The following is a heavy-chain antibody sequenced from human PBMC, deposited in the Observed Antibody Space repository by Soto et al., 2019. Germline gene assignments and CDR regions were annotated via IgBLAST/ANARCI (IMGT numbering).Heavy chain of an antibody. Sequence: SETLSLTCTVSGGSISSYYWSWIRQPPGKGLEWIGYIYYSGSTYYNPSLKSRVTISVDTSKNQFSLKLSSVTAADTAVYYCARLLYCSSTSCYVDGFDYWGQGTLVTVSS. D-gene: IGHD2-2*01. J-gene: IGHJ4*02. V-gene: IGHV4-59*04. CDR2: IYYSGST. CDR1: GGSISSYY. CDR3: ARLLYCSSTSCYVDGFDY.